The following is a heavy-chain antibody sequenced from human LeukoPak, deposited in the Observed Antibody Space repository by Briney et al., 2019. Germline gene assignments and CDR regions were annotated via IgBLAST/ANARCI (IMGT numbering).Heavy chain of an antibody. CDR2: IVVGSGKT. CDR1: GFTFTSSA. D-gene: IGHD1-1*01. CDR3: AANTELERPEWHGFDP. V-gene: IGHV1-58*01. Sequence: SVKVSCKASGFTFTSSAVQWVRQARGQRLEGIGWIVVGSGKTNYAQKFQERVTITRDRSTSTAYMDLSSLRSEDTAVYYCAANTELERPEWHGFDPWGQGTLVTASS. J-gene: IGHJ5*02.